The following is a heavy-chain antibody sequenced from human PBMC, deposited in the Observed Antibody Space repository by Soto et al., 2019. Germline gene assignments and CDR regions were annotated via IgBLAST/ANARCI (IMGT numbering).Heavy chain of an antibody. V-gene: IGHV4-30-2*01. J-gene: IGHJ1*01. D-gene: IGHD2-21*02. CDR1: GGSISSGGYS. CDR2: IYESGST. CDR3: AQSAFCGGDCYSEFFQQ. Sequence: PSETLSLTCAVSGGSISSGGYSWSWIRQTPGKGLEWIGYIYESGSTYYNPSLKSRVTISVDRSKNQFSLKLTSVTAADTAVYYCAQSAFCGGDCYSEFFQQWGQGTLVTVSS.